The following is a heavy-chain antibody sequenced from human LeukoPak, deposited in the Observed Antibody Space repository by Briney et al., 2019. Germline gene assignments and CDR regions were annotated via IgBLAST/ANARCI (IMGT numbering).Heavy chain of an antibody. V-gene: IGHV1-2*02. CDR2: INPNSGGT. D-gene: IGHD6-19*01. Sequence: ASVKVSCKASGYTFTDYYMHWVRQAPGQGLEWMGWINPNSGGTNYAQKFQGRVTMTRDTSISTVYMELSSLRSDDTAVYYYARGGTGYSSGWLRAFDIWGQGTMVTASS. CDR3: ARGGTGYSSGWLRAFDI. CDR1: GYTFTDYY. J-gene: IGHJ3*02.